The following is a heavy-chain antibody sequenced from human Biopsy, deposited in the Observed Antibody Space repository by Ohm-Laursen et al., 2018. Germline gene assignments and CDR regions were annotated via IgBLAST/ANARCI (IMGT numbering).Heavy chain of an antibody. V-gene: IGHV4-34*01. CDR3: ARLTGDYIWGNWRINHDPFDI. CDR1: GESFNGYY. D-gene: IGHD3-16*01. Sequence: SETLSLTCAVYGESFNGYYWSWTRQTPGKGLEWIGEVSHSGSTNYNPSLKSRVTISVDTSKNQFSLNLSSVTAADTAVYYCARLTGDYIWGNWRINHDPFDIWDQGTSVTVSS. CDR2: VSHSGST. J-gene: IGHJ3*02.